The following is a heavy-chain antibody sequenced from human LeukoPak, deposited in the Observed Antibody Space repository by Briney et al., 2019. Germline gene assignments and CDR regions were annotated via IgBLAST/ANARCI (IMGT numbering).Heavy chain of an antibody. CDR3: ARVIWNYVTSRLYFDY. Sequence: PSETLSLTCTVSGYSISSGYYWGWIRQPPGKGLEWIGSIYHSGSTYYNPSLKSRVTISVDTSKNQFSLKLSSVTAADTAVYYCARVIWNYVTSRLYFDYWGQGTLVTVSS. V-gene: IGHV4-38-2*02. J-gene: IGHJ4*02. D-gene: IGHD1-7*01. CDR1: GYSISSGYY. CDR2: IYHSGST.